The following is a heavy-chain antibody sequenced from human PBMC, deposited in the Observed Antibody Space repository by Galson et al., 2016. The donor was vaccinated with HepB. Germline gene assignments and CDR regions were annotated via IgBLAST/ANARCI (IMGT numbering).Heavy chain of an antibody. CDR2: INHSNNFA. CDR1: GYTFINYY. J-gene: IGHJ4*02. D-gene: IGHD3-3*01. Sequence: SVKVPRQASGYTFINYYLHWVRQAPGQGLEWMGIINHSNNFARYAHRFQGRVTMTGDTSTTTIFMVMSSLIPDDTAVHYCSRDQSGYGFDDLGQGALVTGSS. V-gene: IGHV1-46*03. CDR3: SRDQSGYGFDD.